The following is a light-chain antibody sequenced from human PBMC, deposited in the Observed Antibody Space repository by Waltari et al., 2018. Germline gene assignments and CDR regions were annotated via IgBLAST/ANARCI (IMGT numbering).Light chain of an antibody. CDR3: LLYDGSDEV. J-gene: IGLJ3*02. Sequence: QTVVTQEPSLTVSPGGAVTLTCAPSAGAVTSGNYQHWIQQTPGQVPRSLIHSPTHRHSCTTSRSSGSVLGGKAGLTLSGVQPEDEAEYCCLLYDGSDEVFGGGTKLTVL. CDR2: SPT. CDR1: AGAVTSGNY. V-gene: IGLV7-43*01.